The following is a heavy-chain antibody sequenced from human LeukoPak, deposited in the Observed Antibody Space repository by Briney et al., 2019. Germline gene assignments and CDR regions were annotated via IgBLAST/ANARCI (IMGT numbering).Heavy chain of an antibody. CDR3: ARDSGAAAGHHKDFDY. CDR2: ISSSSSTI. CDR1: GFTFSSYS. D-gene: IGHD6-13*01. V-gene: IGHV3-48*01. J-gene: IGHJ4*02. Sequence: QPGGSLRLSCAASGFTFSSYSMNWVRQAPGKGLEWVSYISSSSSTIYYADSVKGRFTISRDNAKNSLYPQMNSLRAEDTAVYYCARDSGAAAGHHKDFDYWGQGTLVTVSS.